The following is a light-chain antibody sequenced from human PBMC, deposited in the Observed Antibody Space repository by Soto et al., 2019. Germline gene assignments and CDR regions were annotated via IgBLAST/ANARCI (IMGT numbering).Light chain of an antibody. J-gene: IGLJ1*01. CDR3: SSFTTTSTLV. V-gene: IGLV2-8*01. CDR1: SSDVGEENY. Sequence: QSALTQPPSASGSPGQSVTITCSGTSSDVGEENYVSWYQQHPGKVPKLILYEVSKRPSGVPDRFSGSRSGNTASLTVSGLQAEDEADYYCSSFTTTSTLVFGAGTKLTVL. CDR2: EVS.